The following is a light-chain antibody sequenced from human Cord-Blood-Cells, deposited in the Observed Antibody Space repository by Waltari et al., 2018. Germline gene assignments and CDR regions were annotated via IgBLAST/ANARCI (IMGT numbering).Light chain of an antibody. CDR3: SSYAGSNNFDVV. CDR1: SSDVGGYTY. J-gene: IGLJ2*01. CDR2: EVS. Sequence: QSALTQPPSASGSPGQSVTIYCTGTSSDVGGYTYVSWYQQHPGKAPTLMIYEVSKRPSGVPDRFSGSKSGNTASLTVSGLQAEDEADYYCSSYAGSNNFDVVFGGGTKLTVL. V-gene: IGLV2-8*01.